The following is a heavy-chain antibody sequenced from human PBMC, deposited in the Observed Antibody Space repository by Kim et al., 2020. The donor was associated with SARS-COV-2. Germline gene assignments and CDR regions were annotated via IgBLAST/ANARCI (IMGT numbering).Heavy chain of an antibody. CDR1: GGSFSGYY. J-gene: IGHJ4*02. CDR2: INHSGST. V-gene: IGHV4-34*01. CDR3: ARFEYSSSSDY. D-gene: IGHD6-6*01. Sequence: SETLSLTCAVYGGSFSGYYWSWIRQPPGKGLEWIEEINHSGSTNYNPSLKSRVTISVDTSKNQFSLKLSSVTAADTAVYYCARFEYSSSSDYWGQGTLVT.